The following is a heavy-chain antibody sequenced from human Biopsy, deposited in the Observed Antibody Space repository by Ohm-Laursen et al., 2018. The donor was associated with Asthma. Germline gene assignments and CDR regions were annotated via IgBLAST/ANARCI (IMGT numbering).Heavy chain of an antibody. CDR3: ARGDSTSWYFGY. CDR2: ISSRGSNI. J-gene: IGHJ4*02. V-gene: IGHV3-11*01. Sequence: SLRLSCAASGFTFRDYYMTWIRQAPGKGLEWVAYISSRGSNIFYADSVKGRFTISRDNAKKPLFLEMNSLTVEDTAVYFCARGDSTSWYFGYWGQGTLVTVSS. CDR1: GFTFRDYY. D-gene: IGHD6-13*01.